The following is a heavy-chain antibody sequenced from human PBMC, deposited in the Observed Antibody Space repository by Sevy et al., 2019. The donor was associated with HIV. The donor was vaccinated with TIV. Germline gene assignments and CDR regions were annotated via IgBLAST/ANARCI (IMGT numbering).Heavy chain of an antibody. J-gene: IGHJ4*02. V-gene: IGHV1-2*02. Sequence: ASAKVSCKASGYTFTDYYMHWVRQAPGQGLEWMGWINPNSGGTNYAQKFQGRVTMTRDTSISTAYMELSRLGSDDTAVYYCARDALLRGGYLDYWGQGTLVTVSS. CDR1: GYTFTDYY. CDR2: INPNSGGT. D-gene: IGHD3-10*01. CDR3: ARDALLRGGYLDY.